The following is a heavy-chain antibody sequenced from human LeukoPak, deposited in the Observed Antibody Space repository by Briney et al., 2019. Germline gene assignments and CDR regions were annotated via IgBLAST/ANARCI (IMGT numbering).Heavy chain of an antibody. V-gene: IGHV3-30*02. CDR1: GFTFSSYG. CDR3: ATLNPRQWLVRITYYGMDV. Sequence: GGSLRLSCAASGFTFSSYGMHWVRQAPGKGLEWVAFIRYDGSNKYYADSVKSRFTISRDNSKNTLYLQMNSLRAEDTAVYYCATLNPRQWLVRITYYGMDVWGQGTTVTVSS. CDR2: IRYDGSNK. J-gene: IGHJ6*02. D-gene: IGHD6-19*01.